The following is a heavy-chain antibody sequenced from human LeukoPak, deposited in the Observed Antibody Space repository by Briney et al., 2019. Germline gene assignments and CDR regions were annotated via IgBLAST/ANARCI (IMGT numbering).Heavy chain of an antibody. CDR3: AREASGSGAFYFDS. CDR2: IYHTGNT. CDR1: GGSISNYF. Sequence: SETLSLTCTVSGGSISNYFWSWIRQPPGKGLEWIGYIYHTGNTNYNPSLKSRATISVDTSKNQFSLKVTSVTAADTAVYYCAREASGSGAFYFDSWGQGTLVTVSS. J-gene: IGHJ4*02. V-gene: IGHV4-59*01.